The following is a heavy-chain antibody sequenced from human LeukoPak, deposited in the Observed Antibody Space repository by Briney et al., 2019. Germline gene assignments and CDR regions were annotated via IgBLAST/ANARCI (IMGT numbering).Heavy chain of an antibody. CDR2: IYYSGST. CDR3: ARGETYKLYNWFDP. CDR1: GGSISTGGYY. Sequence: PSQTLSLTCTVSGGSISTGGYYWSWIRQHPGKGLEWIGYIYYSGSTYYNPSLKSRVTISVDTSKNQFSLKLSSVTAADTAVYYCARGETYKLYNWFDPWGQGTLVTVSS. D-gene: IGHD5-24*01. J-gene: IGHJ5*02. V-gene: IGHV4-31*03.